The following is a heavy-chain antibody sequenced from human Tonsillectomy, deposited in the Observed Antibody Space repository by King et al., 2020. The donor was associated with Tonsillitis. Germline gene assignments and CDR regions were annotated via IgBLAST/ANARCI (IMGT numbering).Heavy chain of an antibody. V-gene: IGHV3-23*04. CDR1: GFTFSSYA. D-gene: IGHD3-9*01. CDR2: ISGSGGST. J-gene: IGHJ4*02. Sequence: VQLVESGGGLVQPGGSLRLSCAASGFTFSSYAMSWVRQAPGKGLEWVSAISGSGGSTYYADSVKGRFTISRDNSKNTLYLQMNSLRAEDTAVYYCARHGTVLRYFDGLLDFDYWGQGPLVTLSS. CDR3: ARHGTVLRYFDGLLDFDY.